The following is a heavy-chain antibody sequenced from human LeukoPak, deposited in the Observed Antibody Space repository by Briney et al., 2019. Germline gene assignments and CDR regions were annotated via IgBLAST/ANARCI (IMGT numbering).Heavy chain of an antibody. D-gene: IGHD6-13*01. V-gene: IGHV4-59*01. CDR3: ARDHSSRTFDY. J-gene: IGHJ4*02. Sequence: SETLPLTCTVSGGSISSYYWSWIRQPPGKGLEWIGYIYYSGSTNYNPSLKSRVTISVDTSKNQFSLKLSSVTAADTAVYYCARDHSSRTFDYWGQGTLVTVSS. CDR1: GGSISSYY. CDR2: IYYSGST.